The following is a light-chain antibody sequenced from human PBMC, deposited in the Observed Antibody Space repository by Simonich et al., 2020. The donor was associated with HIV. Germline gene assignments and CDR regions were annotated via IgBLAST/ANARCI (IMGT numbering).Light chain of an antibody. J-gene: IGLJ3*02. CDR1: SGSVSTTYY. CDR3: VLYMGSGISV. CDR2: STT. Sequence: QTVVTQETSSSVSPGGTVTLTCALSSGSVSTTYYPTWYHQTPGHPPRTLIYSTTTRSSGVPDRFSGSILGNKAVLTITGAQADDEGDYYCVLYMGSGISVFGGGTKLTVL. V-gene: IGLV8-61*01.